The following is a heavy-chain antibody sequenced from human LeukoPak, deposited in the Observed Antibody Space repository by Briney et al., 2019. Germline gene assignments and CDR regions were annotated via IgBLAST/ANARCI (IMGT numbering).Heavy chain of an antibody. D-gene: IGHD3-3*01. CDR2: IYYSGST. CDR3: ARETLSDFWSGYYS. J-gene: IGHJ4*02. V-gene: IGHV4-59*01. Sequence: SETLSLTCTVSGGSISSYYWSWLRQPPGKGLEWIGYIYYSGSTNYNPSLKSRVTISVDTSKNQFSLKLSSVTAADTAVYYCARETLSDFWSGYYSWGQGTLVTVSS. CDR1: GGSISSYY.